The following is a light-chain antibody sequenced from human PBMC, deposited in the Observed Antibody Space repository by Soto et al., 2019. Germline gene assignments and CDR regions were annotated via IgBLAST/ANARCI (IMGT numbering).Light chain of an antibody. V-gene: IGKV1-6*01. J-gene: IGKJ4*01. CDR2: AAS. CDR3: LRADNHPLA. Sequence: AIPMTQSPSSLSASVGDRDTITCRASQGSRTDLGWYPQKPEQAPKVLSYAASSLPSGVASRFSGSGSGTDFNLTSISLQPEDFATYQCLRADNHPLALGGLTKVEI. CDR1: QGSRTD.